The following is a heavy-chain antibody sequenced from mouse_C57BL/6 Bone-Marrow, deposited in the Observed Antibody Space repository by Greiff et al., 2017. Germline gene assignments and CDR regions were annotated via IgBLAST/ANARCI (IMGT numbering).Heavy chain of an antibody. J-gene: IGHJ4*01. CDR3: ARGPYYAMDC. Sequence: VQLQQPGAELVRPGSSVKLSCKASGYTFTSYWMRWVKQRPIQGLEWIGNIDPSDNDTHYNQKFKDKATLTVDKSSSTAYMQHSSLTSEDSAVSCGARGPYYAMDCWGQGTSVTVSA. CDR2: IDPSDNDT. CDR1: GYTFTSYW. V-gene: IGHV1-52*01.